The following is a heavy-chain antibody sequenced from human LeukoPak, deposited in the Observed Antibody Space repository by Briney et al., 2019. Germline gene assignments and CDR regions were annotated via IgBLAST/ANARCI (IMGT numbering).Heavy chain of an antibody. CDR2: IFTGGTT. CDR3: VIRGYSGAKLDAY. D-gene: IGHD5-12*01. V-gene: IGHV3-53*05. J-gene: IGHJ4*02. CDR1: GFTVSSNY. Sequence: HAGGSLRLSCAASGFTVSSNYVSWVRQVPGKGLELVSVIFTGGTTYYADSVKGRFTISRDNSKNTLYLQMSSLRAEDTAVYYCVIRGYSGAKLDAYWGQGTLVTVSP.